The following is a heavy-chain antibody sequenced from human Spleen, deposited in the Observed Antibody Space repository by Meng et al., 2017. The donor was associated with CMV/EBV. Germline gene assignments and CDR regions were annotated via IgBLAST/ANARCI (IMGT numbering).Heavy chain of an antibody. CDR1: SYA. V-gene: IGHV3-23*01. CDR3: AKDIFSPEWLLLWFGDPVFDY. J-gene: IGHJ4*02. Sequence: SYAMSWVRQAPGKGLEWVSAISGSGGSTYYADSVKGRFTISRDNSKNTLYLQMNSLRAEDTAVYYCAKDIFSPEWLLLWFGDPVFDYWGQGTLVTVSS. CDR2: ISGSGGST. D-gene: IGHD3-10*01.